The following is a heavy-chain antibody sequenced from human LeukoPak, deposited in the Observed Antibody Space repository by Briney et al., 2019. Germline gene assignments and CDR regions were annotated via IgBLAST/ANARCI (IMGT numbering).Heavy chain of an antibody. CDR2: ISGSGGST. V-gene: IGHV3-23*01. D-gene: IGHD6-19*01. CDR1: GFTFSSYA. CDR3: AKTQEYSSGWYDYYYYMDV. Sequence: PGGSLRLSCAASGFTFSSYAMSLVRQAPGKGLEWVSAISGSGGSTYYADSVKGRFTISRDNSKNTLYLQMNSLRAEDTAVYYCAKTQEYSSGWYDYYYYMDVWGKGTTVTVSS. J-gene: IGHJ6*03.